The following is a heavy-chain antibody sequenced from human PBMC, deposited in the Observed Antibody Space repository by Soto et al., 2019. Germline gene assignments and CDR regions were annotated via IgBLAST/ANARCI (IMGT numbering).Heavy chain of an antibody. Sequence: SETLSLTCTVSGGSISSYYWSWIRQPPGKGLEWIGYIYYSGSTNYNPSLKSRVTISVDTSKNQFSLKLSSVTAADTAVYYCARHDPHPTDSDGDLYFDYWGQGTLVTVSS. CDR1: GGSISSYY. D-gene: IGHD4-17*01. CDR2: IYYSGST. J-gene: IGHJ4*02. V-gene: IGHV4-59*08. CDR3: ARHDPHPTDSDGDLYFDY.